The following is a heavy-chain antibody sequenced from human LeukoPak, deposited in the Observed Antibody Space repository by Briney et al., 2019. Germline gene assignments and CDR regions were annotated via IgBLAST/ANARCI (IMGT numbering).Heavy chain of an antibody. V-gene: IGHV4-59*08. Sequence: SETLSLPCTVSGGSISSYYWSWIRQPPGKGLEWIGYIYYSGSTNYNPSLKSRVTISVDTSKNQFSLKLSSVTAADTAVYYCAGSGWYLFHAFKIWGQGTMVTVSS. J-gene: IGHJ3*02. CDR1: GGSISSYY. D-gene: IGHD6-19*01. CDR2: IYYSGST. CDR3: AGSGWYLFHAFKI.